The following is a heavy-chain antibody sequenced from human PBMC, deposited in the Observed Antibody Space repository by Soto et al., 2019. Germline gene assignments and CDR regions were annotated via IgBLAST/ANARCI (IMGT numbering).Heavy chain of an antibody. CDR2: INHSGST. D-gene: IGHD3-10*01. CDR1: GGSFSGYY. J-gene: IGHJ5*02. Sequence: SETLSLTCAVYGGSFSGYYWSWIRQPPGKGLEWIGEINHSGSTNYNPSLKSRVTISVDTSKNQFSLKLSSVTAADTAVYYCERGLVLKTMVRGVIRMADWFDPWGQGTLVTVSS. V-gene: IGHV4-34*01. CDR3: ERGLVLKTMVRGVIRMADWFDP.